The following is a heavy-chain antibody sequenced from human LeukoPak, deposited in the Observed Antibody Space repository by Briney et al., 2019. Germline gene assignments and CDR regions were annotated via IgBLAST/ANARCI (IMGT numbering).Heavy chain of an antibody. CDR3: ARGSRIVVVVAATPRYFDY. CDR1: GGSFSGYY. D-gene: IGHD2-15*01. V-gene: IGHV4-34*01. CDR2: INHSGST. Sequence: SETLSLTCAVYGGSFSGYYWSWIRQPPGKGPEWIGEINHSGSTNYNPSLKSRVTISVDTSKNQFSLKLSSVTAADTAVYYCARGSRIVVVVAATPRYFDYWGQGTLVTVSS. J-gene: IGHJ4*02.